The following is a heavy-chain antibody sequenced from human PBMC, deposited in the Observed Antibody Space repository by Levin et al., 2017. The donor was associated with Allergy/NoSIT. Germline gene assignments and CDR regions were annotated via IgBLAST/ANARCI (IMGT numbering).Heavy chain of an antibody. CDR1: GFSISPYA. CDR2: ISGQGGVI. V-gene: IGHV3-23*01. Sequence: LSGGSLRLSCAASGFSISPYAMSWVRQAPGKGLEWVSLISGQGGVIEYADSVKGRFTIYRDNSENRLYLQMNSLGADDTAVYYCAKKLFGGFGPHCFDSWGQGTQVTVSS. CDR3: AKKLFGGFGPHCFDS. D-gene: IGHD3-16*01. J-gene: IGHJ4*02.